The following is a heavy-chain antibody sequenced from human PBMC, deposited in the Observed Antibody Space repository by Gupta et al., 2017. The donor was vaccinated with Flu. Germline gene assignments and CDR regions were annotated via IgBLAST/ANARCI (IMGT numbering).Heavy chain of an antibody. Sequence: EVQLLESGGGLVQPGGSLRLSCAASGFTFITYAMNWVRQSPGKGVEWVSSISSSASTTYYADSVKGRLTISRDNSKNTLYLQMNSLRAEDTAVYYCARRLWVGYYPDYWGQGTLVTVSS. D-gene: IGHD3-3*01. CDR3: ARRLWVGYYPDY. V-gene: IGHV3-23*01. J-gene: IGHJ4*02. CDR1: GFTFITYA. CDR2: ISSSASTT.